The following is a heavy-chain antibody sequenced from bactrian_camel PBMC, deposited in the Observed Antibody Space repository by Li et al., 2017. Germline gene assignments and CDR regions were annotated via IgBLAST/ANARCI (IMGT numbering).Heavy chain of an antibody. CDR1: SSVYC. D-gene: IGHD5*01. CDR2: IDTDGGT. Sequence: HVQLVESGGGEVQAGGSLKLTCVTSSSVYCVGWFRHPPGKREMREAVATIDTDGGTFYAASVKGRFTISKDNAKNTVILQMNSLKPEDTGMYYCAADVGALSDRCLGLSPNTYNYWGQGTQVTVS. V-gene: IGHV3S53*01. J-gene: IGHJ4*01. CDR3: AADVGALSDRCLGLSPNTYNY.